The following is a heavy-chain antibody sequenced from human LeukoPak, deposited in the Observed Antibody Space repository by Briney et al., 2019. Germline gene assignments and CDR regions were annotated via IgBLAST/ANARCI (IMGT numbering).Heavy chain of an antibody. J-gene: IGHJ4*02. CDR1: GGSISPYY. CDR2: IYYSGST. CDR3: AKYSRHGSNFYFDY. V-gene: IGHV4-59*01. Sequence: SQTLSLTCTVSGGSISPYYWSWIRQPPGKGLEWIGYIYYSGSTNYNASLKSRVTISVDTSKNQFSLKLSSVTAADTAVYYCAKYSRHGSNFYFDYWGQGSLVTVSS. D-gene: IGHD5-24*01.